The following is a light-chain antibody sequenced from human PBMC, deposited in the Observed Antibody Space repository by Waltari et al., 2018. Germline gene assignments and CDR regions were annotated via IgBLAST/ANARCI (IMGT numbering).Light chain of an antibody. J-gene: IGKJ1*01. CDR1: QRVSYSPNNKNY. CDR2: WAS. V-gene: IGKV4-1*01. CDR3: QQYYSTPPT. Sequence: DIVMTQSPDSLAVPLGERATIHCKSSQRVSYSPNNKNYLAWYQQKPGQPPKLPIYWASTREAGVPDRFSGSGSGTDFTLTISSLQAEDVAIYYCQQYYSTPPTFGQGTKVEIK.